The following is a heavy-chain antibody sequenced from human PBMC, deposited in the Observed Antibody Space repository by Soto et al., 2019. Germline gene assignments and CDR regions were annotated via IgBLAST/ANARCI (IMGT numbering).Heavy chain of an antibody. V-gene: IGHV1-8*01. J-gene: IGHJ5*01. CDR1: GYTFASYD. CDR2: MNPNSGNT. Sequence: QVQLVQSGAEVKTPGASVKVPGKASGYTFASYDINWVRQAPGQGLEWMGWMNPNSGNTGYAQKFQGRLTMTRDTALSIAHIELRSLRNEDSAVYYRARNVDDTFNWLGSWGQGTLVTVSA. CDR3: ARNVDDTFNWLGS. D-gene: IGHD3-9*01.